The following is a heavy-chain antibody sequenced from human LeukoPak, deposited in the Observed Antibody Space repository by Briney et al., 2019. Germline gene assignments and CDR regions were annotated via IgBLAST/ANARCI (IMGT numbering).Heavy chain of an antibody. D-gene: IGHD3-9*01. Sequence: PGGSLRLSCAVSGLTVNTNDLTWVRQAPGKGLEWVSSISGDGRSTFYADSVKGRFTISRDSSTKALFLQINSLRAEDTAVYYCAKPAVPGAIFSFGYWGQGTPVTVSS. V-gene: IGHV3-23*01. J-gene: IGHJ4*02. CDR2: ISGDGRST. CDR3: AKPAVPGAIFSFGY. CDR1: GLTVNTND.